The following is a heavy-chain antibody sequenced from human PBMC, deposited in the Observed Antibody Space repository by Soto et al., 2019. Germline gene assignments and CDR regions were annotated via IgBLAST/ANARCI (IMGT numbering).Heavy chain of an antibody. CDR1: GFTLSSYA. D-gene: IGHD6-19*01. Sequence: QVQLVESGGGVVQPGRSLRLSCAASGFTLSSYAMHWVRQAPGKGLEWVAVISDDGSNKYYADSVKGRFTISRDNSKNTLYLQMNSLRAEDTAVYYCARSGTGYSSGWFYNWFDPWGQGTLVTVSS. J-gene: IGHJ5*02. V-gene: IGHV3-30-3*01. CDR2: ISDDGSNK. CDR3: ARSGTGYSSGWFYNWFDP.